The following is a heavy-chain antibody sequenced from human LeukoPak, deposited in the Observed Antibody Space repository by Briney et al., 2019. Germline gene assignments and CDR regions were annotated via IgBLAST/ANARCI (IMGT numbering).Heavy chain of an antibody. J-gene: IGHJ4*02. CDR1: GFTFGSYS. CDR2: ISSSSSYI. V-gene: IGHV3-21*01. CDR3: ARDRGALRFLEWLFDY. Sequence: PGGSLRLSCASSGFTFGSYSMNRVRQAPGKGLEWVSSISSSSSYIYYADSVKGRFTISRNNAKNSLYLQMNSMRAEDTAVYYCARDRGALRFLEWLFDYCGQGTLVTVSS. D-gene: IGHD3-3*01.